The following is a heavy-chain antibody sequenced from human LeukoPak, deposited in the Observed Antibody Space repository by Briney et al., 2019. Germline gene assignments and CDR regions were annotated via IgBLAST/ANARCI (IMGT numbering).Heavy chain of an antibody. CDR1: GFAFSNYA. D-gene: IGHD1-26*01. CDR2: ISYDGSNK. V-gene: IGHV3-30-3*01. CDR3: ARGRSYYGLYDY. J-gene: IGHJ4*02. Sequence: GGSLRLSCAASGFAFSNYAIHGVRQAPGKGLEWVAVISYDGSNKYYADSVKGRFTISRDNSKNTLYLQMNSLRAEDTAVYYCARGRSYYGLYDYWGQGTLVTVSS.